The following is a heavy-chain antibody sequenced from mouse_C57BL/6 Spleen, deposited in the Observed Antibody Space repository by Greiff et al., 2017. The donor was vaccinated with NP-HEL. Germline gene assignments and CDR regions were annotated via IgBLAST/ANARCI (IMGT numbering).Heavy chain of an antibody. V-gene: IGHV1-69*01. CDR1: GYTFTSYW. CDR2: IDPSDSYT. CDR3: ARGSSGLWFAY. D-gene: IGHD3-2*02. Sequence: QVQLKQPGAELVMPGASVKLSCKASGYTFTSYWMHWVKQRPGQGLEWIGEIDPSDSYTNYNQQFKGKSTLTVDKSSSTAYMQLSSLTSEDSAVYYCARGSSGLWFAYWGQGTLVTVSA. J-gene: IGHJ3*01.